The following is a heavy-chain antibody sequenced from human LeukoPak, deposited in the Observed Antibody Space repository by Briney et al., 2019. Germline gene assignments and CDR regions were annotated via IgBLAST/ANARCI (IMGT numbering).Heavy chain of an antibody. Sequence: GGSLRLSCAASGFTFRDYNMNWVRHAPGKGLEWVSYITDSGSTIHYADSVNGRFTISRDNPKNSLYLQMNSLRAEDSAVYYCARSIGMTGGGVDVWGRGTTVTVSS. V-gene: IGHV3-11*01. J-gene: IGHJ6*02. CDR2: ITDSGSTI. CDR3: ARSIGMTGGGVDV. CDR1: GFTFRDYN. D-gene: IGHD4-23*01.